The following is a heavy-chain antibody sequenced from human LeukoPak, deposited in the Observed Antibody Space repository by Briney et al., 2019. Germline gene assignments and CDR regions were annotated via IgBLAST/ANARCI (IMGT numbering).Heavy chain of an antibody. CDR3: ARDLNRRVFTDY. CDR1: GFTFSSYG. Sequence: GGSLRLSCAASGFTFSSYGMHWVRQAPGKGLEWVAVISYDGNNKYYADSVKGRFSISRDNSKNTLYLQMDSLRAEDTAVYYCARDLNRRVFTDYWGQGTLVTVSS. J-gene: IGHJ4*02. V-gene: IGHV3-30*03. CDR2: ISYDGNNK.